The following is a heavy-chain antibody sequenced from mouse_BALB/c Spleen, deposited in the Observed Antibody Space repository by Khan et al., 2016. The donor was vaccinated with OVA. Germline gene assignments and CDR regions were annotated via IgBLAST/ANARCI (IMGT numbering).Heavy chain of an antibody. CDR1: GFSLTTYG. J-gene: IGHJ3*01. D-gene: IGHD2-12*01. V-gene: IGHV2-2*01. CDR2: IWSGGST. Sequence: VQLQESGPGLVQPSQSLSITCTVSGFSLTTYGIHWVRQSPGKGLDWLGVIWSGGSTDYNAPFMSRLSITKDNSKSQVFFQMNSLQTDDTAIYYCARHSYRYDFTYWGQGTLVTVSA. CDR3: ARHSYRYDFTY.